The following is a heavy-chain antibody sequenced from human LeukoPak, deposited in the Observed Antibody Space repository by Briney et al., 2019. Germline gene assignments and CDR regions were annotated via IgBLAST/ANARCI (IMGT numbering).Heavy chain of an antibody. CDR3: ARDTAPLDYGDYYYYYMDV. D-gene: IGHD4-17*01. V-gene: IGHV3-48*01. Sequence: PGGSLRLSCAASGFTFSSYSMNWVRQAPGKGLEWVSYISSSSSTIYYADSVKGRFTISRDNAKNSLYLQMNSLRAEDTAVYYCARDTAPLDYGDYYYYYMDVWGKGTTVTVSS. CDR2: ISSSSSTI. J-gene: IGHJ6*03. CDR1: GFTFSSYS.